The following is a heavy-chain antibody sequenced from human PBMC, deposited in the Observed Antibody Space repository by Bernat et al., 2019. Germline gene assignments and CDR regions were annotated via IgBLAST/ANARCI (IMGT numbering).Heavy chain of an antibody. CDR3: AVLWFGELTHKYYYYGMDV. D-gene: IGHD3-10*01. V-gene: IGHV3-30*03. J-gene: IGHJ6*02. Sequence: QVQLVESGGGVVQPGRSLRLSCAASGFTFSSYGMHWVRQAPGKGLEWVAVISNDGSNQYYADSVKGRFTISRDNSTNTLYLQMNSLRAEDTAVYYCAVLWFGELTHKYYYYGMDVWGQGTTVTVSS. CDR1: GFTFSSYG. CDR2: ISNDGSNQ.